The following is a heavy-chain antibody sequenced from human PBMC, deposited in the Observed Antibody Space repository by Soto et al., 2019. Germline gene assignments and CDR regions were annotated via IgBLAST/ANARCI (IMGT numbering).Heavy chain of an antibody. CDR1: GFTVGNNY. D-gene: IGHD3-10*01. CDR2: IYSTGTT. Sequence: EVQLVESGGGLIQPGGSLKLSCAASGFTVGNNYMSWVRQAPGKGLEWVSLIYSTGTTKYADSVKGRFTVSRDNAKTTLYRQMNSLRAEDTAVYYCAKDGRGSGSHYNSFGYWGQGTLATVSS. V-gene: IGHV3-53*01. CDR3: AKDGRGSGSHYNSFGY. J-gene: IGHJ4*02.